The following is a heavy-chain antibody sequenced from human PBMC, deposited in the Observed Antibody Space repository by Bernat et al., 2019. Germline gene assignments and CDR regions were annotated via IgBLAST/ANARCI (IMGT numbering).Heavy chain of an antibody. V-gene: IGHV3-33*01. D-gene: IGHD2-15*01. Sequence: VQLVESGGGLVKPGGSLRLSCTASGFTFSHYGMHWVRQAPGKGLEWVAVIWYDGSNKYYGDSVKGRFTISRDNSKNTLYLQMNSLRVEDTAVYYCARGGRRAAGTFDYWGQGTLVTVSS. J-gene: IGHJ4*02. CDR2: IWYDGSNK. CDR1: GFTFSHYG. CDR3: ARGGRRAAGTFDY.